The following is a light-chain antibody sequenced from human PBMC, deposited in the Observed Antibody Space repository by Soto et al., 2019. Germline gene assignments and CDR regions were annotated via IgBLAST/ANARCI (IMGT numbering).Light chain of an antibody. V-gene: IGKV3D-15*01. Sequence: EIVLTHAPATLSGAPVGVGGLACRASQNTHAKLAWYQQKPGQTPRLLIYDASTGATGIPARFSGSGSETEFTLTITRLQSEDSALYYCQQYNNWLTFGQGTRLEIK. CDR1: QNTHAK. J-gene: IGKJ5*01. CDR2: DAS. CDR3: QQYNNWLT.